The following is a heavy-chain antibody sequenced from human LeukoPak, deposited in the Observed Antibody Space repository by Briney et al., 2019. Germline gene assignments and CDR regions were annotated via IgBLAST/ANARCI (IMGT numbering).Heavy chain of an antibody. D-gene: IGHD1-26*01. V-gene: IGHV3-7*01. CDR2: IRDDGGEI. CDR1: LFTLSSYW. J-gene: IGHJ4*02. Sequence: PGGSLRLSCEASLFTLSSYWMSWVRQAPGKGLEWVANIRDDGGEIYYVDSVKGRFTISRDNAKSSLFLQMNSLRAEDAAVYYCARDKPRGSYYGSIFDSWGQGTLVTVSS. CDR3: ARDKPRGSYYGSIFDS.